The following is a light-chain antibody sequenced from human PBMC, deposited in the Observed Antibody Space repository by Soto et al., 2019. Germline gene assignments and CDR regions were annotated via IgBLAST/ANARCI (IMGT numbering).Light chain of an antibody. CDR3: QQYGSSPLYT. Sequence: EIVLTQSPGTLSLSPGERATLSCRASQSVSSSYLAWYQQKPGQAPRLLIYGASSRATGIPDRFRGSGSGTDVTLTISRLEPEDFAVYYCQQYGSSPLYTFGQGTKLEIK. CDR2: GAS. V-gene: IGKV3-20*01. CDR1: QSVSSSY. J-gene: IGKJ2*01.